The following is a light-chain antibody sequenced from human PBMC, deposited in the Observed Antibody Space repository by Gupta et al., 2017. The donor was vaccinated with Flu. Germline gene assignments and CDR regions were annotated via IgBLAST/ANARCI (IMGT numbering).Light chain of an antibody. CDR2: LEDSGTY. CDR3: ETWGSNTRV. CDR1: GGHSDLI. V-gene: IGLV4-60*03. Sequence: VKLTCTVTGGHSDLIVTWHRQHPGKAPRLLMMLEDSGTYTKGSGVPVRFSVTISAADLNLTISNVQSEDDSYYYCETWGSNTRVFGGGTTLTVL. J-gene: IGLJ3*02.